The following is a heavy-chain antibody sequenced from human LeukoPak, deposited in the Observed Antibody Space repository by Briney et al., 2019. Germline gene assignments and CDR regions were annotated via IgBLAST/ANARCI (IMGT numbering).Heavy chain of an antibody. D-gene: IGHD3-10*01. CDR1: GFTFSSYV. CDR2: ISYDGSNE. J-gene: IGHJ4*02. CDR3: AKEGMRFGEFYYFDY. Sequence: GGSLRLSCAASGFTFSSYVMHWVRQAPGKGLEWVAIISYDGSNEYYADSVKGRFTISRDNSKNTLYLQMNSLRAEDTAVYYCAKEGMRFGEFYYFDYWGQGTLVTVSS. V-gene: IGHV3-30*04.